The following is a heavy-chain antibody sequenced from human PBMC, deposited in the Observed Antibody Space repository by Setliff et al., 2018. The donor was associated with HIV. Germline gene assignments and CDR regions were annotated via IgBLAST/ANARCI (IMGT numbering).Heavy chain of an antibody. Sequence: SETLSLTCSVSGASVNYNTWSWIRQAPGKGLQWIGFIYNSVTTNYNPSLKSRATISLDTSKNQFSLKLTSVTAADMAVYYCARGGTSSNWFGPWGQGTLVTVSS. V-gene: IGHV4-59*02. D-gene: IGHD2-2*01. CDR3: ARGGTSSNWFGP. CDR1: GASVNYNT. CDR2: IYNSVTT. J-gene: IGHJ5*02.